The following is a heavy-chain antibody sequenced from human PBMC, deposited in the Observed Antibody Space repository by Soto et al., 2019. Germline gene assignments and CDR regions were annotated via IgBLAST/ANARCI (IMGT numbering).Heavy chain of an antibody. D-gene: IGHD4-4*01. Sequence: GASAEVTCKASGYIFTDYHMHCVRQDLGQGLEFMGWINTDNGGAGSAQQFQGRVTVTRDTSITTVYMELRSLRSDDTAVYYCARGPVTILDYRFDPWGQGTLVTVSS. J-gene: IGHJ5*02. CDR1: GYIFTDYH. V-gene: IGHV1-2*02. CDR2: INTDNGGA. CDR3: ARGPVTILDYRFDP.